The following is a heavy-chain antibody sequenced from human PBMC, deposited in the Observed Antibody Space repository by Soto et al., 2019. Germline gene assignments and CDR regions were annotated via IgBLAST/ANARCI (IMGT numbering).Heavy chain of an antibody. D-gene: IGHD3-3*01. J-gene: IGHJ4*02. V-gene: IGHV5-10-1*01. CDR3: ASGFYDFWSGLGL. Sequence: GESLKISCKGSGYSFTGYWISWVRQMPRKGLEWMGRIDPSDSYTNYSPSFQGHVTISADKSISTAYLQWGSLKASDTAMYYCASGFYDFWSGLGLWGQGTLVTVSS. CDR1: GYSFTGYW. CDR2: IDPSDSYT.